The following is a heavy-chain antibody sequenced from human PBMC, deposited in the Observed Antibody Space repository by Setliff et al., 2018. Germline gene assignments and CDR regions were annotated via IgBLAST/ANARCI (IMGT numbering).Heavy chain of an antibody. CDR1: GGSISSGGYY. CDR3: ARVADGSGSFYLGFDY. CDR2: IFHSGST. Sequence: LSLTCTVSGGSISSGGYYWNWIRQHPEKGLEWLGYIFHSGSTHYNSSLKSRITISIDTSKNHFSLELNSVTAADSAVYYCARVADGSGSFYLGFDYWGQGILVTVSS. D-gene: IGHD3-10*01. V-gene: IGHV4-31*03. J-gene: IGHJ4*02.